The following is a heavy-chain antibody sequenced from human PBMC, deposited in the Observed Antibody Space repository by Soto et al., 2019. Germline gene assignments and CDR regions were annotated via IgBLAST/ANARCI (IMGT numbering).Heavy chain of an antibody. CDR3: AKDGGKYYYVSGSHTDYYYYYGMDV. D-gene: IGHD3-10*01. J-gene: IGHJ6*02. CDR1: GFTFSSYA. CDR2: ISGSGGST. V-gene: IGHV3-23*01. Sequence: PGGSLRLSCAASGFTFSSYAMSWVRQAPGKGLEWVSAISGSGGSTYYADSVKGRFTISRDNSKNTLYLQMNSLRAEDTAVYYCAKDGGKYYYVSGSHTDYYYYYGMDVWGQGTTVTVSS.